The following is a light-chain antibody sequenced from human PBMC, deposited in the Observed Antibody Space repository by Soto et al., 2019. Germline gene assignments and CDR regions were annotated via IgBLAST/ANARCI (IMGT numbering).Light chain of an antibody. CDR2: EVS. J-gene: IGLJ1*01. CDR1: SSDVGGYNY. V-gene: IGLV2-14*01. Sequence: QSVLTQPASVSWSPGQSITISCTGTSSDVGGYNYVSWYQQHPGKAPKRMIYEVSNRPSGVSNRFSGSKSGNTASLTISGLQAEDEADYYCSSYTSSSALVFGTGTKVTVL. CDR3: SSYTSSSALV.